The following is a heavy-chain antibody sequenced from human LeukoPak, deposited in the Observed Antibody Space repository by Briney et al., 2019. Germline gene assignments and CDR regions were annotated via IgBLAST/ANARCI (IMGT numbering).Heavy chain of an antibody. CDR3: ARYSGFDGDYFDY. J-gene: IGHJ4*02. D-gene: IGHD5-12*01. CDR2: VHYSGST. CDR1: GGSISRYY. V-gene: IGHV4-59*08. Sequence: PSETLSLTCTVSGGSISRYYWSWIRQPPGKRLEWIGYVHYSGSTNYNASLKSRVTISVQTSKNQFSLRLTSLTAADTAVYYCARYSGFDGDYFDYWGQGTLVTVSS.